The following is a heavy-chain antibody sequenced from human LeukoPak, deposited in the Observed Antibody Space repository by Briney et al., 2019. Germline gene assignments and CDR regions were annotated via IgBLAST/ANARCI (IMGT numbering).Heavy chain of an antibody. CDR2: IIPIFGTA. V-gene: IGHV1-69*13. CDR3: ARVSSLSGYSSSWHPTYYYGMDV. Sequence: SVKVSCKASGGTFSSYAISWVRQAPGQGLEWVGGIIPIFGTANYAQKFQGRVTITADESTSTAYMELSSLRSEDTAVYYCARVSSLSGYSSSWHPTYYYGMDVWGQGTTVTVSS. D-gene: IGHD6-13*01. CDR1: GGTFSSYA. J-gene: IGHJ6*02.